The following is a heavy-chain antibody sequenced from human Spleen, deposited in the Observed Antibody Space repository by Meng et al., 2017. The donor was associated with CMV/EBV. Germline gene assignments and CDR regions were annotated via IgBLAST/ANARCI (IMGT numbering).Heavy chain of an antibody. CDR3: VRDTIMGNFEY. CDR2: INSDNGVT. Sequence: SCKCTGYTVIGCLIHWVRQAPGEGREWKGWINSDNGVTNYEQKFQGRVTMNRDKTIITAYMELSSLTSDDTAVYYCVRDTIMGNFEYWGQGTLVTVSS. J-gene: IGHJ4*02. V-gene: IGHV1-2*02. CDR1: GYTVIGCL. D-gene: IGHD5-24*01.